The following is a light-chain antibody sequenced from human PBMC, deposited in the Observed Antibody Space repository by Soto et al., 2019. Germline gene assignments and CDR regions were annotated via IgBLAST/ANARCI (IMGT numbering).Light chain of an antibody. V-gene: IGKV1-39*01. Sequence: DIQMTQSPSSLSASVEDRVIITCRASQSISNHLNWYQQKPGKAPKLLIFAASSLQSGVPSRFSGSRSGPDFTLTISSLQPEDFATYYCQQLHSYPRTFGLGTKVDIK. CDR2: AAS. CDR1: QSISNH. CDR3: QQLHSYPRT. J-gene: IGKJ1*01.